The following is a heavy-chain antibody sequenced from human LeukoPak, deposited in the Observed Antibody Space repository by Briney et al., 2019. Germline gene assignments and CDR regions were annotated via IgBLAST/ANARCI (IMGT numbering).Heavy chain of an antibody. Sequence: SQTLSLTCAISGDSVSSNSAAWHWIRQSPSRGLEWLGRAYYRSKCYNDYAVSVKSRITINPDTSKNQFSLQLNSVTPEDTAVYYCAREGKYYYDSSGYYYLDYWGQGTLVTVSS. CDR1: GDSVSSNSAA. J-gene: IGHJ4*02. CDR3: AREGKYYYDSSGYYYLDY. CDR2: AYYRSKCYN. D-gene: IGHD3-22*01. V-gene: IGHV6-1*01.